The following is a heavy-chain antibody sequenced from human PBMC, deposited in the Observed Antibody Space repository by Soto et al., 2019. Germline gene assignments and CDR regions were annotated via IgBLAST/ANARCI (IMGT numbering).Heavy chain of an antibody. J-gene: IGHJ4*02. Sequence: GGSLRVSCAASGFTFTSDSMNWVRQAPGKGLEWISYITSSSSTIYYADSVKGRFTISRDNAKSSLYLQMNSLRDDDTAVYYCARGRVGTAYFDYWGQGARVTSPQ. CDR3: ARGRVGTAYFDY. CDR2: ITSSSSTI. CDR1: GFTFTSDS. D-gene: IGHD2-21*02. V-gene: IGHV3-48*02.